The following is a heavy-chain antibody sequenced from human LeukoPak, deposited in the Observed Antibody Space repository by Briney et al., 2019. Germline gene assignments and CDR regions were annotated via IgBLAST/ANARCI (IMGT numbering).Heavy chain of an antibody. J-gene: IGHJ6*03. Sequence: SETLSLTCTVSGGSISSSSYYWAWIRQPPGKGLEWIGSIYYSGSTYYNPSLKSRVTISVDTSKNQFSLKLSSVTAADTAVYYCARVGGYDFWSGYSSAEYYYYYMDVWGKGTTVTVSS. CDR1: GGSISSSSYY. CDR3: ARVGGYDFWSGYSSAEYYYYYMDV. V-gene: IGHV4-39*07. CDR2: IYYSGST. D-gene: IGHD3-3*01.